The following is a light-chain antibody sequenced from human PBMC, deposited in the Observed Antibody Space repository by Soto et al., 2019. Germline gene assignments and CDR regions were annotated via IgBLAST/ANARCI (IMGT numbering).Light chain of an antibody. CDR3: ETWDSNTRV. CDR2: LEGSGSY. Sequence: QLVLTQSSSASASLGSSVKLTCTLSSGHSSYIIAWHQQQPGKAPRYLMKLEGSGSYNKGSGVPDRFSGSSSGADRYLTIANVRFEDEADYYCETWDSNTRVFGGGTKLTVL. J-gene: IGLJ2*01. V-gene: IGLV4-60*02. CDR1: SGHSSYI.